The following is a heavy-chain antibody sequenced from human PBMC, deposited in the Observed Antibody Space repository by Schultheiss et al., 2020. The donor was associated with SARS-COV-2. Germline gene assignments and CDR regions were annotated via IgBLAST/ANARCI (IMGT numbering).Heavy chain of an antibody. D-gene: IGHD3-16*02. CDR3: AKIGDYVWGSYRYHGLDV. CDR1: GFAFSSYV. CDR2: IGTGGDT. Sequence: GGSLRLSCAASGFAFSSYVLHWVRRAPGKGPEWVSAIGTGGDTYYADSVMGRFTISRDNSKNTLDLQMNSLRAEDTAVYYCAKIGDYVWGSYRYHGLDVWGQGTTVTVSS. V-gene: IGHV3-47*02. J-gene: IGHJ6*02.